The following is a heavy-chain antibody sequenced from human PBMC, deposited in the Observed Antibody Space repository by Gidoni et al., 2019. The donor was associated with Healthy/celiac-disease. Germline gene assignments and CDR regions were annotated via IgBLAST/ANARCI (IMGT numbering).Heavy chain of an antibody. V-gene: IGHV3-11*01. CDR3: ARESDIADYYFDY. D-gene: IGHD6-13*01. Sequence: QVQLVESVGGLVKPGGSLRLSCAASGIPFSDYYMSWIRPAPGKGLEWVSYISSSGSTIYYADSVKGRFTISRYNAKNSLYLQMNSLRAEDTAVYYCARESDIADYYFDYWGQGTLVTVSS. J-gene: IGHJ4*02. CDR1: GIPFSDYY. CDR2: ISSSGSTI.